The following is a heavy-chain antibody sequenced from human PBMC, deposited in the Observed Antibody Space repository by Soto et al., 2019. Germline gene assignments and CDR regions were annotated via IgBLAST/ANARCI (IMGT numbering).Heavy chain of an antibody. V-gene: IGHV3-30*18. CDR1: GFTFSSYG. CDR3: AKLRYSGYDCLPAPNX. D-gene: IGHD5-12*01. J-gene: IGHJ4*02. CDR2: ISYDGSNK. Sequence: WGSLRLSCAASGFTFSSYGMHWVRQAPGKGLEWVSFISYDGSNKYYAYSVKGRFTISRDNSKNTLYLQMNSLIAEDTAVYYCAKLRYSGYDCLPAPNXWGQGTLVTVSX.